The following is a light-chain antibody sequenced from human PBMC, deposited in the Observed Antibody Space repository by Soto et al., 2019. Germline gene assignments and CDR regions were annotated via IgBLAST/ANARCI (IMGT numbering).Light chain of an antibody. CDR1: QGISSY. J-gene: IGKJ1*01. CDR2: AAS. V-gene: IGKV1-9*01. CDR3: QHYSLYSPWT. Sequence: DIQLTQSPSFLSASVGDRVTITCRASQGISSYLSWYQQKPGKAPKILIYAASTLQTGVPSRFSGSGSGTEFTLTISSLQPDDSATYYCQHYSLYSPWTFGQGTKVDI.